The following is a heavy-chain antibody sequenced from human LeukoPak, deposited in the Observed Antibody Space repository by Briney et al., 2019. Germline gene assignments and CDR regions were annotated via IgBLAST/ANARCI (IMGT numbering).Heavy chain of an antibody. CDR3: ARDMAPLSDAFDI. D-gene: IGHD3-10*01. CDR2: ISSSSYI. CDR1: GFTFSSYS. J-gene: IGHJ3*02. Sequence: GGSLRLSCAASGFTFSSYSMNWVRQAPGKGLEWVSSISSSSYIYYADSVKGRFTISRDNAKSSLYLQMNSLRAEDTAVYYCARDMAPLSDAFDIWGQGTMVTVSS. V-gene: IGHV3-21*01.